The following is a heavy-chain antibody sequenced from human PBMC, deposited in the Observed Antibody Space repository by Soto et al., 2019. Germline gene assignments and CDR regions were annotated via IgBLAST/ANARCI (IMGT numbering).Heavy chain of an antibody. V-gene: IGHV1-69*06. CDR1: GGTFSSYA. D-gene: IGHD6-19*01. Sequence: GASVKVSCKASGGTFSSYAISWVRQAPGQGLEWMGGIIPIFGTANYAQKFQGRVTITADKSTSTAYMELSSLRSEDTAIYYCATFMTVTGPGWGRASEYWGQGTRVTVSS. CDR2: IIPIFGTA. CDR3: ATFMTVTGPGWGRASEY. J-gene: IGHJ4*02.